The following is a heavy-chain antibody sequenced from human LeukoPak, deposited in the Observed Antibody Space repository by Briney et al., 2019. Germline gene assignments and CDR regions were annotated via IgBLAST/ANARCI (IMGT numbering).Heavy chain of an antibody. Sequence: SETLSLTCAVSGGSISSSNWWSWVRQPPGKGLEWIGEIYHSGSTNYNPSLKSRVTISVDKSKNQFSLKLSSVTAADTAVYYCARAAPFWSGYYRRDLYYFDYWGHGTLVTVSS. CDR2: IYHSGST. V-gene: IGHV4-4*02. D-gene: IGHD3-3*01. CDR1: GGSISSSNW. J-gene: IGHJ4*01. CDR3: ARAAPFWSGYYRRDLYYFDY.